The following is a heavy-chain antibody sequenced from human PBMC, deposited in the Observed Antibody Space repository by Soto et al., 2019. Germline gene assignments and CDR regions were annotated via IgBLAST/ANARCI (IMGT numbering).Heavy chain of an antibody. D-gene: IGHD6-19*01. V-gene: IGHV2-5*02. CDR3: AHLVPGPLSFAY. J-gene: IGHJ4*02. Sequence: QITLKESGPTLMKPRQTLALTCTFSGFSFNTRGVGVAWIRQPPGKTLEWLAVIYWDGDRRYSPSLTDRLSITKDMSTKQVVLTLSNVDPVDTGTYYCAHLVPGPLSFAYWGQGALVTVSS. CDR1: GFSFNTRGVG. CDR2: IYWDGDR.